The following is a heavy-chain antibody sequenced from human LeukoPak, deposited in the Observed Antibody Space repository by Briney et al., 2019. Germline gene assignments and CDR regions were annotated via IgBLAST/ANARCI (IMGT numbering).Heavy chain of an antibody. CDR2: IGTAGDT. V-gene: IGHV3-13*01. J-gene: IGHJ4*02. CDR3: ARQMTPRGNFDY. CDR1: GFTLSNYA. Sequence: PGGSLRLSCAASGFTLSNYAMHWVRQATGKGLEWVSDIGTAGDTFYPGSVKGRFTIYRENAKNSFYLQMNSLRADDTAVYYCARQMTPRGNFDYWGQGTLVTVSS. D-gene: IGHD1-26*01.